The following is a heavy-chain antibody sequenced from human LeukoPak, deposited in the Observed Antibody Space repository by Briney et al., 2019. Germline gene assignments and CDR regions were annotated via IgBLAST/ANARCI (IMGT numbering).Heavy chain of an antibody. CDR2: IRGGGGST. D-gene: IGHD1-26*01. CDR1: GFTFTSYS. V-gene: IGHV3-23*01. CDR3: AKGGKWDVTPFDY. J-gene: IGHJ4*02. Sequence: GGSLRLSCAASGFTFTSYSMNWVRQAPGKGLEWVSTIRGGGGSTYYADPVKGRFTISRDNSKNTLYLQVNSLRAEDTAVYYCAKGGKWDVTPFDYWGQGTLVTVSS.